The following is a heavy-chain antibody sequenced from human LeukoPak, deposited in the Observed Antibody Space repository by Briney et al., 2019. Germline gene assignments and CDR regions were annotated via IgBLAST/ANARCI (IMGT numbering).Heavy chain of an antibody. CDR1: GFTFSSFA. D-gene: IGHD6-13*01. J-gene: IGHJ4*02. CDR3: ASDFYSSSWFSLDY. V-gene: IGHV3-30-3*01. CDR2: ISYDGSNK. Sequence: GGSLRLSCAASGFTFSSFAMHWVRQAPGKGLEWVAVISYDGSNKYYADSVKGRFTISRDNSKNTLYLQMNSLRAEDTAVYYCASDFYSSSWFSLDYWGQGTLVTVSS.